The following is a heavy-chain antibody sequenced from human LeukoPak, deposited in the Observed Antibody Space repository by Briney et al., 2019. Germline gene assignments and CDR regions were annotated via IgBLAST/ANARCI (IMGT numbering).Heavy chain of an antibody. CDR2: ISGRGDDT. CDR3: ATQPESYGDSAPYFHH. J-gene: IGHJ1*01. V-gene: IGHV3-23*01. D-gene: IGHD4-17*01. CDR1: GFTLNNYG. Sequence: PGGSLRLSCAASGFTLNNYGMSWVRQAPGKGLEWVSAISGRGDDTYYADSVKGRFTFSRDKSKNMLHLDMNSLRADDTAVYYCATQPESYGDSAPYFHHWGQGTLVTVSS.